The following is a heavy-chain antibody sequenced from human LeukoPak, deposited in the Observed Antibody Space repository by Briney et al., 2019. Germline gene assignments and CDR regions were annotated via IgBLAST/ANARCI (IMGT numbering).Heavy chain of an antibody. CDR3: ASVVLELPWFDP. CDR1: GYTFTGYY. V-gene: IGHV1-69*13. J-gene: IGHJ5*02. D-gene: IGHD1-26*01. CDR2: IIPIFGTV. Sequence: SVKVSCKASGYTFTGYYMHWGRQAPGQGLEWMGGIIPIFGTVNYAQKFQGRVTITAYESTSTAYMELSSLRSEDTAVYYCASVVLELPWFDPWGQGTLVTVSS.